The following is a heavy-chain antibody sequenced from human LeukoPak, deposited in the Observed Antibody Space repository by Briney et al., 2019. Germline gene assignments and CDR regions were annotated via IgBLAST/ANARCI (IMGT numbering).Heavy chain of an antibody. CDR3: ARESPKYQLLPGAFDI. J-gene: IGHJ3*02. CDR2: ISYDGSNK. CDR1: GFTFSSYA. V-gene: IGHV3-30-3*01. D-gene: IGHD2-2*01. Sequence: GGSLRLSCAASGFTFSSYAMHWVRQAPGKGLEWVAVISYDGSNKYYADSVKGRFTISRDNSKNTLYLQMNSLRAEDTAVYYCARESPKYQLLPGAFDIWGQGTMVTVSS.